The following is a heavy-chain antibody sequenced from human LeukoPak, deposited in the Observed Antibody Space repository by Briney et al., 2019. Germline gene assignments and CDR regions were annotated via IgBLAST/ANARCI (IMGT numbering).Heavy chain of an antibody. D-gene: IGHD6-19*01. CDR2: IKQDGTEK. J-gene: IGHJ3*02. CDR3: ARDRQWLANDAFDI. CDR1: GFSFTTYW. V-gene: IGHV3-7*01. Sequence: GGSLRLSCAASGFSFTTYWMGWVRQAPGKGLEWVANIKQDGTEKYYVDSVKGRFTISRDNAKNSLYLQMNSLRAEDTAVYYCARDRQWLANDAFDIWGQGTMVTVSS.